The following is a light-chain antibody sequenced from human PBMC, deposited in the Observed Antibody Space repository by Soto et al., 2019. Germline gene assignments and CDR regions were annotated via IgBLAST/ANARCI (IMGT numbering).Light chain of an antibody. J-gene: IGKJ4*01. CDR3: QQYDNRPLT. CDR2: DAS. V-gene: IGKV1-33*01. Sequence: DIQMTQSPSSLSASVGDRVTITCQASQDISNYLNWYQQKPGKAPKLLIYDASNLETGVPSRFSGSGSGTDFTFTISSLQPEDIATYYCQQYDNRPLTFGGGTKEDIK. CDR1: QDISNY.